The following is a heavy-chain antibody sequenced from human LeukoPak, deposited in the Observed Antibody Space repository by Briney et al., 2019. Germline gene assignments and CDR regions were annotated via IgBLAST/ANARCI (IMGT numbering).Heavy chain of an antibody. J-gene: IGHJ4*02. D-gene: IGHD2-2*01. CDR3: ARVGCSSTSCYALFDY. Sequence: ASVKVSCKASGYTFTGYYMHWVRQAPGQGREWMGRINPNSGGTNYAQKFQGRVTMTRDTSIRTAYMELSKLRSDDTAVYYCARVGCSSTSCYALFDYWGQGTLVTVSS. V-gene: IGHV1-2*06. CDR2: INPNSGGT. CDR1: GYTFTGYY.